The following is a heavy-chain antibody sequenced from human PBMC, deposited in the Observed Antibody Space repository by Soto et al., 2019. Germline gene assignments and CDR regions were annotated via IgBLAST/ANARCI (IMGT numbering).Heavy chain of an antibody. CDR2: ISSNGGST. CDR3: AREGYCSSTSCYSLDS. V-gene: IGHV3-64*01. J-gene: IGHJ4*02. Sequence: PGGSLRLSCAASGFTFTIYAMHWVRQAPGKGLEYVSAISSNGGSTYYANSVKGRFTISRDNSKNTLYLQMGSLRAEDMAVYYCAREGYCSSTSCYSLDSWGQGT. CDR1: GFTFTIYA. D-gene: IGHD2-2*01.